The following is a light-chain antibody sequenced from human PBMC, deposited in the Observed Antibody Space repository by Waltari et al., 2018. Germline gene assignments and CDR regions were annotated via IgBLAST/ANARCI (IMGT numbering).Light chain of an antibody. CDR2: DVA. CDR1: SSDVEGFNF. CDR3: SSYTSVNTR. Sequence: LTQPASMSGSPGQSITISCTGTSSDVEGFNFVYWYQQYPGKAPKLIIYDVANRPSGVSHRFSGSRSDNTASLTISGLQAEDEADYYCSSYTSVNTRFGGGTKLTVL. J-gene: IGLJ2*01. V-gene: IGLV2-14*03.